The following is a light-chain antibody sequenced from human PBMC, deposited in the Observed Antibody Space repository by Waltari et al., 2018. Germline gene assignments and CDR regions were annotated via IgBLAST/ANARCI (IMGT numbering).Light chain of an antibody. CDR3: CSYAGSSTRNWV. J-gene: IGLJ3*02. CDR1: ISEFGGSNV. CDR2: GVN. V-gene: IGLV2-23*02. Sequence: QSGLTQPASVSGSPGQSITISCSGTISEFGGSNVVSWSRQNPGDAPKVVIFGVNQRPSGVSDRFSGSKSGNTAFLTISGLQAEDDADYYCCSYAGSSTRNWVFGGGTRLTVL.